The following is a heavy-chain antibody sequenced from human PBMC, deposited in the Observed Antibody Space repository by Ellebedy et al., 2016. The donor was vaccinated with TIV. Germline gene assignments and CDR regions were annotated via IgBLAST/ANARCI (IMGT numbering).Heavy chain of an antibody. Sequence: AASVKVSCKVSGYTLTELSMHWVRQAPGKGLEWVGGFDPEDGKTIYAQKFQRRVTMTEDTSTDTAYMELSSLRSEDTAVYYCATSPRGNYGFWRGHASGFDPWGQGTLVTVSS. D-gene: IGHD3-3*01. V-gene: IGHV1-24*01. CDR3: ATSPRGNYGFWRGHASGFDP. CDR2: FDPEDGKT. CDR1: GYTLTELS. J-gene: IGHJ5*02.